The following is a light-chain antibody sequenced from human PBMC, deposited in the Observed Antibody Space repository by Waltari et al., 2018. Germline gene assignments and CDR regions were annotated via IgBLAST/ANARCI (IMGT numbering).Light chain of an antibody. CDR3: QSTDSSSTFYV. J-gene: IGLJ1*01. Sequence: SYELTQPPSLSVFPGQTARNTCSCYALPNQYVYWYQLRPVQAPLLVRYKATERPSGIPERFSGSTSETTVTLTITGVQAEDEADYYCQSTDSSSTFYVFGPGTKVTVL. CDR1: ALPNQY. CDR2: KAT. V-gene: IGLV3-25*03.